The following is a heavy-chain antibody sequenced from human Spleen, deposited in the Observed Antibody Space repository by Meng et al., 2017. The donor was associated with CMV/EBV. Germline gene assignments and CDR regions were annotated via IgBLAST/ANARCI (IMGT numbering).Heavy chain of an antibody. Sequence: ASVKVSCKVSGYIFIDYFIHWVRRAPGRGLEWMGWINPHTGTTHYAQNFQGRVTMTRDTSISTVYMELTHLRSDDTGVYYCARDRDSSGWYIFDYWGQGSLVTVSS. D-gene: IGHD6-19*01. CDR1: GYIFIDYF. CDR3: ARDRDSSGWYIFDY. J-gene: IGHJ4*02. CDR2: INPHTGTT. V-gene: IGHV1-2*02.